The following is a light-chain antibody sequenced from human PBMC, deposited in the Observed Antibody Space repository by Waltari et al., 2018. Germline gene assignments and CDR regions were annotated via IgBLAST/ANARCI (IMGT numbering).Light chain of an antibody. V-gene: IGKV1-39*01. Sequence: DIQMTQSPSSLSASVGDRLTIPCRASQSINTFLNWYQQSPGKAPKLLIYAASSLQRGGPTRVSGFCSGARFLSHHSNSPTENFATYYCQQSYNTPYTFGQGTKLEI. CDR3: QQSYNTPYT. CDR2: AAS. CDR1: QSINTF. J-gene: IGKJ2*01.